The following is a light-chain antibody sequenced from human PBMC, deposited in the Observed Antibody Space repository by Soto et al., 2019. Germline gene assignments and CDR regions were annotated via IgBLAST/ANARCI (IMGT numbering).Light chain of an antibody. CDR2: GAS. CDR3: QQYGSSPST. Sequence: EIVLTPSPGTLSLSPGERATLSCRASQSVYKNFLAWYQQKPCQAPSLLINGASTRATGIPDSFSCSGSGTDFSLTIDGLEPEDFAVYFCQQYGSSPSTFGVGTQVAIK. J-gene: IGKJ4*01. CDR1: QSVYKNF. V-gene: IGKV3-20*01.